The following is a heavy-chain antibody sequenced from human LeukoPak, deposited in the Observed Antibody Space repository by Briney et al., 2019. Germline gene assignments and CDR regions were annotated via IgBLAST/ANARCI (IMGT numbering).Heavy chain of an antibody. CDR1: GYTLTELS. D-gene: IGHD3-10*01. J-gene: IGHJ4*02. CDR3: ARDPHGATYYGSGSYWDY. Sequence: ASVKVSCKVSGYTLTELSMHWVRQAPGKGLEWMGGFDPEDGETIYAQKFQGRVTMTRNTSISTAYMELSSLRSEDTAVYYCARDPHGATYYGSGSYWDYWGQGTLVTVSS. CDR2: FDPEDGET. V-gene: IGHV1-24*01.